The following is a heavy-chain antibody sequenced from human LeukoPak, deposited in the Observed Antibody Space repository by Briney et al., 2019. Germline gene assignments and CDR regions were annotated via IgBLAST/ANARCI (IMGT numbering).Heavy chain of an antibody. CDR1: GFTFSSYA. CDR2: ISYDGSNK. Sequence: VGSLRLSCAASGFTFSSYAMHWVRQAPGKGLEWVAVISYDGSNKYYADSVKGRFTISRDNSKNTLYLQMNSLRAEDTAVYYCARDRYYYDSSGYAYWGQGTLVTVSS. D-gene: IGHD3-22*01. CDR3: ARDRYYYDSSGYAY. V-gene: IGHV3-30*04. J-gene: IGHJ4*02.